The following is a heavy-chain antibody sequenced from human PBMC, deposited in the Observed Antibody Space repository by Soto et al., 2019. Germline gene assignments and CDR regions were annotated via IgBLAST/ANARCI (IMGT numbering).Heavy chain of an antibody. CDR1: GGSISSGGYY. Sequence: SETLSLTCTVSGGSISSGGYYWSWIRQHPGKGLEWIGYIYYSGSTYYNPSLKSRVTISVDTSKNQFSLKLSSVTAADTAVYYCARRPTHSGYDSSPFDYWGQGTLVTVSS. CDR3: ARRPTHSGYDSSPFDY. CDR2: IYYSGST. V-gene: IGHV4-31*03. J-gene: IGHJ4*02. D-gene: IGHD5-12*01.